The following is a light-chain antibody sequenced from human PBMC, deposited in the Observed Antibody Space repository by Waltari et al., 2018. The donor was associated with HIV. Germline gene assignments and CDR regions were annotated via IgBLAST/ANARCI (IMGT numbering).Light chain of an antibody. V-gene: IGKV3-15*01. Sequence: ERVMTQSPATLSVSPGERATLSCRARQSVSSNLAWYQQRPGQAPILLIYGASTRATGIPARFSGSGSGTEFTLTISSLQSEDLAVYYCQQYNNSPGTFGQGTKVEIK. CDR2: GAS. J-gene: IGKJ1*01. CDR3: QQYNNSPGT. CDR1: QSVSSN.